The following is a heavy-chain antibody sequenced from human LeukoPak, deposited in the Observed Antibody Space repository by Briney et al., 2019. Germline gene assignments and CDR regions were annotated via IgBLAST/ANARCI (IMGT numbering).Heavy chain of an antibody. D-gene: IGHD2-15*01. CDR3: ATMLPRTRGAFDI. J-gene: IGHJ3*02. CDR2: IRQDGSDK. CDR1: GFTFSDCW. Sequence: PGGSLRLSCAGAGFTFSDCWMSWVRQAPGKGLEWVANIRQDGSDKYYVDSVKGRFTISRDNAKKSLYLQMNSLRAEDTAVYYCATMLPRTRGAFDIWGQGTMVTVSS. V-gene: IGHV3-7*01.